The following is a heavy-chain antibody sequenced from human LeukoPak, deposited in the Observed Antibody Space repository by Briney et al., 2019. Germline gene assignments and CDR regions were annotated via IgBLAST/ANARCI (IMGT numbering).Heavy chain of an antibody. V-gene: IGHV4-34*01. D-gene: IGHD3-10*01. Sequence: SETLSLTCAVYGGSFSGYYWSWIRQPPGKGLEWIGEINHNGSTNYNPSLKRRVTISLDTSKNQFSLKLSSVTAADTAVYYCARINYGSVYRVFRGQPYYYYMDVWGKGTTVTVSS. CDR3: ARINYGSVYRVFRGQPYYYYMDV. J-gene: IGHJ6*03. CDR1: GGSFSGYY. CDR2: INHNGST.